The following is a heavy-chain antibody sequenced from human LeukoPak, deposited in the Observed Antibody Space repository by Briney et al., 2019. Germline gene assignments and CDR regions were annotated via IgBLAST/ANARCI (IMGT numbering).Heavy chain of an antibody. CDR2: ISYDGSNK. CDR3: AKDMGRIAAAPLGD. J-gene: IGHJ4*02. D-gene: IGHD6-13*01. V-gene: IGHV3-30-3*01. Sequence: QPGRSLRLSCAASGFTFSSYAMHWVRQAPGKGLEWVAVISYDGSNKYYADSVKGRFTISRDNSKNTLYLQMNSLRAEDTAVYYCAKDMGRIAAAPLGDWGQGTLVTVSS. CDR1: GFTFSSYA.